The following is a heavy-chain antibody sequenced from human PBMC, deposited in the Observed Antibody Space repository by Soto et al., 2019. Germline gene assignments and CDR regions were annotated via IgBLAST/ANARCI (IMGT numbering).Heavy chain of an antibody. V-gene: IGHV3-23*01. CDR1: GFTFSSYA. CDR3: AKGSDYYVSGSYYIPRDPFDY. J-gene: IGHJ4*02. Sequence: EVQLLESGGGLVQPGGSLRLSCAASGFTFSSYAMSWVRQAPGKGLEWVSAISGSGGSTYYAASVKGRFTISRDNSKNSLYLQMNSLRAEDTAVYYCAKGSDYYVSGSYYIPRDPFDYWGQVTLVTVSS. D-gene: IGHD3-10*01. CDR2: ISGSGGST.